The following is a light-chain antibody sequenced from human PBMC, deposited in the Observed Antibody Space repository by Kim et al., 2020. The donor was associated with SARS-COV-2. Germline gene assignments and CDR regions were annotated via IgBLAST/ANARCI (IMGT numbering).Light chain of an antibody. CDR1: KLGDKY. Sequence: YELTQPPSVSVSPGQTASITCSGDKLGDKYACWYQQKPGQSPVLVIYQDSKRPSGIPERFSGSNSGNTATLTISGTQAMDEADYYCQAWDSSTEVFGGGTQLTV. CDR3: QAWDSSTEV. V-gene: IGLV3-1*01. CDR2: QDS. J-gene: IGLJ3*02.